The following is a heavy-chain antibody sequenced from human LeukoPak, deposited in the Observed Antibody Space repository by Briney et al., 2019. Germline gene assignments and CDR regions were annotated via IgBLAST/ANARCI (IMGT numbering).Heavy chain of an antibody. Sequence: ASVKVSCKASGHTFTAYCMFWVRQAPGQGLEWMGWINPNSGGTNYAPKFQGRVTMTRDTSISTGYMELSGLTSDDTAVYFCATYYSDTSARDWGQGTLVTVSS. J-gene: IGHJ4*02. CDR3: ATYYSDTSARD. CDR2: INPNSGGT. D-gene: IGHD3-22*01. CDR1: GHTFTAYC. V-gene: IGHV1-2*02.